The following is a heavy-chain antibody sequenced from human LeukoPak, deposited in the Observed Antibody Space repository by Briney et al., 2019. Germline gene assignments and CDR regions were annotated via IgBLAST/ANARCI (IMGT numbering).Heavy chain of an antibody. D-gene: IGHD6-19*01. CDR1: GFTFINAW. CDR3: TYGRWLDDCCYCYAIDV. J-gene: IGHJ6*04. V-gene: IGHV3-15*01. CDR2: IKSKTDGGTT. Sequence: GGSLRLSCAAFGFTFINAWMSWLRQAPGKGLEWVGRIKSKTDGGTTDYAAPVKGRFTISRDDSKNTLYLQMNSLKTEDTAVYSCTYGRWLDDCCYCYAIDVWGKGTTVTVSS.